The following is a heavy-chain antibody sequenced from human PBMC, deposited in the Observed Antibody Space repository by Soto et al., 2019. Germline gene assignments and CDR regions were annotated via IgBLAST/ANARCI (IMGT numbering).Heavy chain of an antibody. V-gene: IGHV1-18*01. J-gene: IGHJ4*02. CDR1: GYTFTSYG. CDR3: ARCPGAHQDRPYY. CDR2: ISTSKGAT. Sequence: ASVKVSCKTSGYTFTSYGIAWVRQAPGQGLEWMGGISTSKGATNYAQKFQGRVTMTTDTSTSTAYMELSSLRSEDTAVYYCARCPGAHQDRPYYSSQRSLDIVSS.